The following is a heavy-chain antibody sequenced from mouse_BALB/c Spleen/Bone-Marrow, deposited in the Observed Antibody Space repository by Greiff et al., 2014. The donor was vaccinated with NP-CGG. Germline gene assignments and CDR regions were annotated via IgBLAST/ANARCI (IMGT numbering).Heavy chain of an antibody. CDR3: ARHERGYPYALDY. CDR1: GFSLTTFG. J-gene: IGHJ4*01. Sequence: QVQLKESGPDLVAPSQSLSITCTVSGFSLTTFGVHWVRQPPGKGLEWLVVIWSDGSTTYNSTLKSRLSISKDNSKSRVFLQMNSLHTDDTAMYYCARHERGYPYALDYWGQGTSVTVSS. CDR2: IWSDGST. D-gene: IGHD5-1-1*01. V-gene: IGHV2-6-2*01.